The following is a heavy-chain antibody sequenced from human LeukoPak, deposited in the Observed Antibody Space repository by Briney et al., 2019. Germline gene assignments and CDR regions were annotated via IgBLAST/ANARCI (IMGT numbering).Heavy chain of an antibody. CDR1: GGSFSGYY. J-gene: IGHJ4*02. V-gene: IGHV4-34*01. D-gene: IGHD3-10*01. CDR3: ARHGVRGVIKRIPYFDY. Sequence: PSETLSLTCAVYGGSFSGYYWSWIRQPPGKGLEWIGEINHSGSTNYNPSLKSRVTISVDTSKNQFSLKLSSVTAADTAVYYCARHGVRGVIKRIPYFDYWGQGTLVTVSS. CDR2: INHSGST.